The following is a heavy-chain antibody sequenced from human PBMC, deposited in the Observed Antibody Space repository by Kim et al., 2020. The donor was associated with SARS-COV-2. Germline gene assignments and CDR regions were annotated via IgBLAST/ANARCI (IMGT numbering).Heavy chain of an antibody. V-gene: IGHV1-3*01. J-gene: IGHJ4*02. CDR2: INAGNGNT. Sequence: ASVKVSCKASGYIFTSYGIHWVRQAPGQRLEWMGWINAGNGNTGYSQNFQGRVTITRDTSASTAYMELSSLTSEDTAVYYCARSQLADYWGQGTLVTVSS. CDR1: GYIFTSYG. CDR3: ARSQLADY.